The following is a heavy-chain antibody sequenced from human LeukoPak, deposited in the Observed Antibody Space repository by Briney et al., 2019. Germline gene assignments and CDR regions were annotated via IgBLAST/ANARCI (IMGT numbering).Heavy chain of an antibody. V-gene: IGHV4-59*12. Sequence: SETLSLTCTVSGGSISSYYWSWIRQPPGKGLEWIGYIYYSGSTYYNPSLKSRVTISVDTSKNQFSLKLSSVTAADTAVYYCARDGTPLLWFGKKNAFDIWGQGTMVTVSS. CDR1: GGSISSYY. CDR2: IYYSGST. CDR3: ARDGTPLLWFGKKNAFDI. D-gene: IGHD3-10*01. J-gene: IGHJ3*02.